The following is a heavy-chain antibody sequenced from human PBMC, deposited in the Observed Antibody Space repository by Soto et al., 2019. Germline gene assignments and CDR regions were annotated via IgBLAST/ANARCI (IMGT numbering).Heavy chain of an antibody. CDR2: IIPIFGTA. CDR3: AGEEGAFAVSPIYGMDV. J-gene: IGHJ6*02. CDR1: GGTFSSYA. V-gene: IGHV1-69*01. Sequence: QVQLVQSGAEVKKPGSSVKVSCKASGGTFSSYAISWVRQAPGQGLEWMGGIIPIFGTANYAQKLQGRVTITADESTSTENMEPSSLRSKETVVYYCAGEEGAFAVSPIYGMDVCGQGTAVTVS. D-gene: IGHD4-17*01.